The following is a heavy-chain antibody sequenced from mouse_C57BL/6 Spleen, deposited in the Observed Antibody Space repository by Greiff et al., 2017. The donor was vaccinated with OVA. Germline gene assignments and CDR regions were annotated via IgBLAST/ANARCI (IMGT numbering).Heavy chain of an antibody. CDR2: IHPNSGST. J-gene: IGHJ2*01. V-gene: IGHV1-64*01. CDR3: ASPLTTVVAIDY. D-gene: IGHD1-1*01. Sequence: QVQLQQPGAELVKPGASVKLSCKASGYTFTSYWMHWVKQRPGQGLEWIGMIHPNSGSTNYNEKFKNKATLTVDKSSSTAYMQLSSLTSEDSAVYYCASPLTTVVAIDYWGQGTTLTVSS. CDR1: GYTFTSYW.